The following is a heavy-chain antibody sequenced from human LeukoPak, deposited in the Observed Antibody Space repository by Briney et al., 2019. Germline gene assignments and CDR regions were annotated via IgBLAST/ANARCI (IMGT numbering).Heavy chain of an antibody. CDR3: ARVKNDWFDP. D-gene: IGHD1-1*01. J-gene: IGHJ5*02. CDR2: IKQDGSEN. V-gene: IGHV3-7*01. CDR1: GFTFSSYC. Sequence: GGSLRLSCAASGFTFSSYCMSWVRQAPGKGLEWVANIKQDGSENYYVDSVKGRFTVSRDNAKNSLYLQMNSLRAEDTAVYYCARVKNDWFDPWGQGTLVTVSS.